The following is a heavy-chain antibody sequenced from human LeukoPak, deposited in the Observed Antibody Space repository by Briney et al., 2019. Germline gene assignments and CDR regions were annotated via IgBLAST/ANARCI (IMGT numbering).Heavy chain of an antibody. D-gene: IGHD6-13*01. CDR1: GFSVSGYW. CDR2: IKQGGSGK. Sequence: GGSLRLSCAVSGFSVSGYWMTWVRQAPGKGLEWVANIKQGGSGKNYVESVKGRFTVSRDNAENSLFLTMKSLRVEDTAVYYCAREWQWGIEAAGTRIEGDYWGQGTLVAVSS. V-gene: IGHV3-7*01. CDR3: AREWQWGIEAAGTRIEGDY. J-gene: IGHJ4*02.